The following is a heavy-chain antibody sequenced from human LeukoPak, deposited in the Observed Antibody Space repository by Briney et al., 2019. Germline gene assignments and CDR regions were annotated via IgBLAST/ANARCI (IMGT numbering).Heavy chain of an antibody. V-gene: IGHV3-7*01. CDR2: IKQDGSEK. J-gene: IGHJ4*02. CDR1: GFTFSGYW. D-gene: IGHD5-24*01. CDR3: ARDPSWLAENYYFDY. Sequence: GGSLRLSCAASGFTFSGYWMSWVRQAPGKGLEWVANIKQDGSEKNYVDSVKGRFTISRDNSKNTLYLQMNSLRAEDTAVYYCARDPSWLAENYYFDYWGQGTLVTVSS.